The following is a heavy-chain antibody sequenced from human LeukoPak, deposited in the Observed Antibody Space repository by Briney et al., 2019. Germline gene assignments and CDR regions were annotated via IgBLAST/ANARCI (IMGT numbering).Heavy chain of an antibody. D-gene: IGHD3-10*01. J-gene: IGHJ3*02. Sequence: PGGSLRLSCAASGFTFSNAWMSWVRQAPGKGLEWVGRIKSKTDGGTTDYAAPVKGRFTISRDDSKSTLYLQMNSLKTEDTAVYYCTTGAGYSDAFDIWGQGTMVTVSS. V-gene: IGHV3-15*01. CDR2: IKSKTDGGTT. CDR3: TTGAGYSDAFDI. CDR1: GFTFSNAW.